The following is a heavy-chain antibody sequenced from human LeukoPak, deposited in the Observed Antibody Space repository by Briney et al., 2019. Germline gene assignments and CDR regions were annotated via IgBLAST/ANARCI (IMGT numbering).Heavy chain of an antibody. CDR2: ISGSGGST. CDR3: AKDHVEIYYCSSSSCYAPFDY. V-gene: IGHV3-23*01. CDR1: GFTFNTYA. D-gene: IGHD2-2*01. J-gene: IGHJ4*02. Sequence: PGGSLRLSCTASGFTFNTYAMSWVRQAPGKGLEWVSAISGSGGSTYYADSVKGRFTISRDNSKNTLYLQIDSLRAEDTAVYYCAKDHVEIYYCSSSSCYAPFDYWGQGTLVTVSS.